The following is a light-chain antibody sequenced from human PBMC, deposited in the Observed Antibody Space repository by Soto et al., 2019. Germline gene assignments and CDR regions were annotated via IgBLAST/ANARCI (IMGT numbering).Light chain of an antibody. CDR1: QSVTSSY. CDR2: GAS. V-gene: IGKV3-20*01. Sequence: EIVLTQSPVTLSLSPGERATLSCRASQSVTSSYLAWYQQKPGQAPRLLIYGASIRATGIPSRFSGSWSGTDFTLTISGLDAEDFAVYYCQQYVSSPPTFGQGTKLEIK. CDR3: QQYVSSPPT. J-gene: IGKJ2*01.